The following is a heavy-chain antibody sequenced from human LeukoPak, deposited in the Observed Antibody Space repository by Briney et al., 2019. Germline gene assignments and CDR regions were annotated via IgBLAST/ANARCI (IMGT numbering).Heavy chain of an antibody. Sequence: PSETLSLTCTVSGGSISSYYWTWIRQPPGKGLEWIGYIYYSGSTSYNPSLMSRVTFSVDTSRNQFSLRLTSVTAADTAVYYCARVSSGSHRDGYNVVDYWGQGTLVTVSS. D-gene: IGHD5-24*01. J-gene: IGHJ4*02. V-gene: IGHV4-59*01. CDR3: ARVSSGSHRDGYNVVDY. CDR1: GGSISSYY. CDR2: IYYSGST.